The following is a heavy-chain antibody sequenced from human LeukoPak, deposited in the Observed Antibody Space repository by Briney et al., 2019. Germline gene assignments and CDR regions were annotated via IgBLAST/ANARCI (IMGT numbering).Heavy chain of an antibody. CDR2: ISSTSKYI. CDR1: GFTFSRHN. V-gene: IGHV3-21*06. CDR3: VRDRDPQWLVRTLDY. Sequence: GGSLRLSCAASGFTFSRHNMNWVRQAPGKGLEWVSAISSTSKYIYYGDSVTGRFIISRDNAKNSLYLQMNSPRVEDTAVYYCVRDRDPQWLVRTLDYWGQGTLVTVSS. J-gene: IGHJ4*02. D-gene: IGHD6-19*01.